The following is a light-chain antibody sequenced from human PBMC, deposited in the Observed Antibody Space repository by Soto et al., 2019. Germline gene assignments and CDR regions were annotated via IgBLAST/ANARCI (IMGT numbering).Light chain of an antibody. Sequence: DIVMTQSPDSLAVSLGERATINCKSSQSILYSSNNKNYLGWYQQRPGQHPKLLIYWASTRESWVPDRFSGSGSGTDFTLTITSLQAEDVAVYYCQQYYSTPWTFGQGTKVEIK. J-gene: IGKJ1*01. V-gene: IGKV4-1*01. CDR2: WAS. CDR3: QQYYSTPWT. CDR1: QSILYSSNNKNY.